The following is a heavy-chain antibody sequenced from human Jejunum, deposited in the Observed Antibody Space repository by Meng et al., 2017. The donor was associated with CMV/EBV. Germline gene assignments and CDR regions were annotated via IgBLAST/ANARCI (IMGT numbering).Heavy chain of an antibody. CDR1: GGSISNYY. CDR2: IYKSGST. Sequence: LRESGPGLVKPSETLSLTCTVSGGSISNYYWSWIRQPPGKGLEWVGYIYKSGSTSYNPSLKSRVTISVDTSKNQISLKLSSVTAADTAVYYCARVPVGGTTWYWFDPWGQGTLVTVSS. D-gene: IGHD1-26*01. V-gene: IGHV4-59*01. CDR3: ARVPVGGTTWYWFDP. J-gene: IGHJ5*02.